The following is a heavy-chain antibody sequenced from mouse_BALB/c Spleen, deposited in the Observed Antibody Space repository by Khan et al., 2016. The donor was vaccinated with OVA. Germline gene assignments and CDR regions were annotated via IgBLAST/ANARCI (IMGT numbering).Heavy chain of an antibody. Sequence: QVQLKESGPGLVQPSQSLSITSTVSGFSLTSYGVHWVRQSPEKGLEWRGVIWSGGSTDYNAAFISRLSISKDNSKSQGFFKMNSLQANDTAIYYCARIFIGTTDYAMDYWGQGTSVTISS. D-gene: IGHD2-14*01. CDR2: IWSGGST. V-gene: IGHV2-2*02. CDR3: ARIFIGTTDYAMDY. CDR1: GFSLTSYG. J-gene: IGHJ4*01.